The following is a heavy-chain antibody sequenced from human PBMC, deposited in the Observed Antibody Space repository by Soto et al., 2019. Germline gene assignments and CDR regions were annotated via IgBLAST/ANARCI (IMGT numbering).Heavy chain of an antibody. Sequence: QVQLQESGPGLVKSSETLSLTCAVSGGSVSSGSYYWSWIRQPPGRGLEWIGYIYYDGSTDYNPSLKSRVTISVDTSKNQFSLKLSSVTAADTAVYYCARERTGDPTFFDYWGQGTLVTVSS. D-gene: IGHD1-1*01. CDR3: ARERTGDPTFFDY. CDR2: IYYDGST. V-gene: IGHV4-61*01. CDR1: GGSVSSGSYY. J-gene: IGHJ4*02.